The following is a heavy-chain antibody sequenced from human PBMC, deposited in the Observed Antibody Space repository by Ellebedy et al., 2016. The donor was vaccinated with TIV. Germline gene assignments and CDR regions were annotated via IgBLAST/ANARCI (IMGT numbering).Heavy chain of an antibody. V-gene: IGHV3-30*18. CDR3: AKDRSGWYLGYDFDY. CDR1: GFTFSSYG. Sequence: GESLKISCAASGFTFSSYGMHWVRQAPGKGLEWVAVISYDGSNKYYADSVKGRFTISRDNSKNTLYLQMNSLRAEDTAVYYCAKDRSGWYLGYDFDYWGQGTLVTVSS. CDR2: ISYDGSNK. D-gene: IGHD6-19*01. J-gene: IGHJ4*02.